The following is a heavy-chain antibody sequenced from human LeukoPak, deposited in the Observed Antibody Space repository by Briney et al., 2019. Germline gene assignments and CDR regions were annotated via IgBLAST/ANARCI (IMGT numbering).Heavy chain of an antibody. CDR2: IYTSGST. V-gene: IGHV4-4*07. CDR1: GGSFSSYY. J-gene: IGHJ5*02. CDR3: ARDRITTGRYNWFDP. D-gene: IGHD3-10*01. Sequence: PSETLSLTCAVYGGSFSSYYWSWIRQPAGKGLEWIGRIYTSGSTNYNPSLKSRVTMSVDTSKNQFSLKLSSVTAADTAVYYCARDRITTGRYNWFDPWGQGTLVTVSS.